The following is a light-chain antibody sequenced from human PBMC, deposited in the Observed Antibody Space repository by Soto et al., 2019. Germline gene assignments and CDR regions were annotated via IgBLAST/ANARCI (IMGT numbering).Light chain of an antibody. J-gene: IGLJ2*01. CDR2: DVN. CDR3: SSYAGTNTLLL. Sequence: QSALTQPASVSGSPGQSITISCTGTSSDIGGYNYVSWFQQHPGKAPKLIIYDVNNRPSGVSNRFSGSKSGTTASLAISGLQAEDEAEYFCSSYAGTNTLLLFGGGTKVTVL. CDR1: SSDIGGYNY. V-gene: IGLV2-14*01.